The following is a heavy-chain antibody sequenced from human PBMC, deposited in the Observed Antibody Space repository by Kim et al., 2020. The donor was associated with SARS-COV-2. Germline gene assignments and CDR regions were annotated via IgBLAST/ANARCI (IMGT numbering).Heavy chain of an antibody. J-gene: IGHJ6*02. D-gene: IGHD3-3*01. CDR1: GGSISSYY. CDR2: IYYSGST. V-gene: IGHV4-59*08. Sequence: SETLSLTCTVSGGSISSYYWSWIRQPPGKGLEWIGYIYYSGSTNYNPSLKSRVTISVDTSKNQFSLKLSSVTAADTAVYYCARHTYYDFWSGYYIPVSVLSYYYYGMDVWGQGTTVTVSS. CDR3: ARHTYYDFWSGYYIPVSVLSYYYYGMDV.